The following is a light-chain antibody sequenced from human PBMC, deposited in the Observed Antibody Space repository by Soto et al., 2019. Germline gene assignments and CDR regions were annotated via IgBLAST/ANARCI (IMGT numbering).Light chain of an antibody. J-gene: IGLJ1*01. CDR3: RSFTSSSTV. CDR1: SSDVGGYNY. CDR2: DVS. V-gene: IGLV2-14*01. Sequence: QSALTQPASVSGSPGQSITISCTGTSSDVGGYNYVSWYQQHPGKAPKLMIYDVSNRPSGVSNRFSGSKSGNTASLTISGLQAEDEGDYLCRSFTSSSTVFGTGTKVTVL.